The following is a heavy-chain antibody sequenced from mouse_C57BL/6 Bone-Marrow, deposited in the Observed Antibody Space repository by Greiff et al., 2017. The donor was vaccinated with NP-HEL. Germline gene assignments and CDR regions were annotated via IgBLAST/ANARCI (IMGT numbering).Heavy chain of an antibody. CDR3: AREGPLLL. D-gene: IGHD1-2*01. V-gene: IGHV1-64*01. Sequence: VQLQQPGAPLLKPGASVKLPCKAPGYTFTSYWMHWVKQRPGQGLEWIGMIHPNSASTNYNEKFKSKATLTVDKSSSTAYMQLSSLTSEDSAVYYCAREGPLLLWGQGTTLTVSS. CDR1: GYTFTSYW. CDR2: IHPNSAST. J-gene: IGHJ2*01.